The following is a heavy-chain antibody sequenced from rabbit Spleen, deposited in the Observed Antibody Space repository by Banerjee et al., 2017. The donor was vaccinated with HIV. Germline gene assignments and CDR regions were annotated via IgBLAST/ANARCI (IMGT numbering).Heavy chain of an antibody. CDR3: ARAGTSYYTSYFNL. CDR2: SYTGSAST. CDR1: GFSFSSYYY. Sequence: QERLVESGGGLVKPEGSLKLSCTASGFSFSSYYYMCWVRQAPGKGLEWIGCSYTGSASTYYASWAKGRFTITRSTSLNTVTLQLDSLTGADTATYFCARAGTSYYTSYFNLWGPGTLVTVS. J-gene: IGHJ4*01. D-gene: IGHD8-1*01. V-gene: IGHV1S43*01.